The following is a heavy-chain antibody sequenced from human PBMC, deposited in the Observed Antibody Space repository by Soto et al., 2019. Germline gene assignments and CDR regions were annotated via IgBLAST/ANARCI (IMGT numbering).Heavy chain of an antibody. V-gene: IGHV4-39*01. J-gene: IGHJ5*02. Sequence: ASETLSLTCAVSGGSISSGDYYWGWIRQPPGKGLEWIGSVSDSGSTYYNPSLKSRVTISVDTSKNQFSLKLSSVTAADTAVYYCASPKIAFYNWFDPWGQGTLVTVSS. CDR1: GGSISSGDYY. CDR2: VSDSGST. D-gene: IGHD3-3*02. CDR3: ASPKIAFYNWFDP.